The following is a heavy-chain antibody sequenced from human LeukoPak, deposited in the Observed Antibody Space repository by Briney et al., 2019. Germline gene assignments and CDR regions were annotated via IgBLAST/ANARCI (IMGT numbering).Heavy chain of an antibody. V-gene: IGHV3-9*01. CDR1: GFTFDDYA. CDR3: ATRTPLIRGIIRTYFYLGMDV. J-gene: IGHJ6*02. D-gene: IGHD3-10*01. CDR2: ISWNSGSI. Sequence: LRLSCAASGFTFDDYAMLWVRQAPGKGLEWVSGISWNSGSIGYADSVKGRFTISRDNAKNSLYLQMNSLRAEDTALYYCATRTPLIRGIIRTYFYLGMDVWGQGTTVIVSS.